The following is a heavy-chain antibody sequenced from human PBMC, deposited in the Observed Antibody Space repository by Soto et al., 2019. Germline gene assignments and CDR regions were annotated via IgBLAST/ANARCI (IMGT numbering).Heavy chain of an antibody. CDR3: AKERRLQPYYFDY. J-gene: IGHJ4*02. V-gene: IGHV3-30*18. D-gene: IGHD6-25*01. CDR1: GFTFSSYG. CDR2: ISYDGNNE. Sequence: PGGSLRLSCAASGFTFSSYGMHWVRQAPGKGLEWVAVISYDGNNEYYADSVKGRYIISRDNSKNTLYLEMNSLRAEDTAVYYCAKERRLQPYYFDYWGQGTLVTVSS.